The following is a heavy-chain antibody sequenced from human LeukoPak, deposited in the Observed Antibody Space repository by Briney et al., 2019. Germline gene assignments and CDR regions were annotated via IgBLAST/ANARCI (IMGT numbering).Heavy chain of an antibody. D-gene: IGHD5-18*01. CDR2: ISAYNGNT. Sequence: GASVKVSCKASGYTFTSYGISWVRQAPGQGLEWMGWISAYNGNTNYAQKLQGRVTMTTDTSTSTAYMELRSLRSDDTAVYYCAGDRGTAMDRGYYYGMDVWGQGTTVTVSS. V-gene: IGHV1-18*01. J-gene: IGHJ6*02. CDR1: GYTFTSYG. CDR3: AGDRGTAMDRGYYYGMDV.